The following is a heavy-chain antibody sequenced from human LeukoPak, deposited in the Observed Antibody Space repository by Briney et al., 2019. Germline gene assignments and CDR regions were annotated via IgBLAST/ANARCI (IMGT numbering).Heavy chain of an antibody. CDR3: ARDRRGYCSGGSCYPVFDY. J-gene: IGHJ4*02. Sequence: SETLSLTCTVSGGSISSYYWSWIRQPAGKGLEWIGRIYTSGSTNYNPSLKSRVTMSVDTSKNQFSLKLSSVTAADTAVYYCARDRRGYCSGGSCYPVFDYWGQGTLVTVSS. V-gene: IGHV4-4*07. CDR1: GGSISSYY. CDR2: IYTSGST. D-gene: IGHD2-15*01.